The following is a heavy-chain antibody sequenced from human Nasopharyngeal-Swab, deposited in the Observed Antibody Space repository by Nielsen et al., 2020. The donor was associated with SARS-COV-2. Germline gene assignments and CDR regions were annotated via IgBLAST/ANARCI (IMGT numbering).Heavy chain of an antibody. J-gene: IGHJ4*02. D-gene: IGHD5-24*01. V-gene: IGHV3-48*04. CDR2: ISSSSTI. CDR3: ARDWHGPFDY. CDR1: GFTFSSYS. Sequence: GEFLKISCAASGFTFSSYSMNWVRQAPGKGLEWVSYISSSSTIYYADSVKGRFTISRDNAKNSLYLQMNSLRAEDTAVYYCARDWHGPFDYWGQGTLVTVSS.